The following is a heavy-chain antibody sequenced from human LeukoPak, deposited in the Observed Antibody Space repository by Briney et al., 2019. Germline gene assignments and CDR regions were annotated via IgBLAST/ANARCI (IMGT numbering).Heavy chain of an antibody. CDR3: AKQKGYCSGGSCYYSDY. J-gene: IGHJ4*02. CDR1: GFTFSSYA. Sequence: GGSLTLSCAASGFTFSSYAMSWVRQAPGEGLEWVSTLSGSGASTSYADSVKGRFTISRDNSKNTLYLQMNSLRAGDTARYYCAKQKGYCSGGSCYYSDYWGQGTLVTVSS. CDR2: LSGSGAST. V-gene: IGHV3-23*01. D-gene: IGHD2-15*01.